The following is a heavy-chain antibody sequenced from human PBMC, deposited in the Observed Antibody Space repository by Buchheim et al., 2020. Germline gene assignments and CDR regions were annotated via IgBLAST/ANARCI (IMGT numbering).Heavy chain of an antibody. Sequence: QLQLQESGPGLVKPSETLSLTCTVSGGSISSYYWNWIRQPPGKGLEWIGYIYYSGSTNYNPSLQSRVTISVDTSKNQFSLKLSSVTAADTAVYYCARVGRGGYCSGGGCYSDYGGQGT. D-gene: IGHD2-15*01. CDR3: ARVGRGGYCSGGGCYSDY. J-gene: IGHJ4*02. CDR2: IYYSGST. CDR1: GGSISSYY. V-gene: IGHV4-59*01.